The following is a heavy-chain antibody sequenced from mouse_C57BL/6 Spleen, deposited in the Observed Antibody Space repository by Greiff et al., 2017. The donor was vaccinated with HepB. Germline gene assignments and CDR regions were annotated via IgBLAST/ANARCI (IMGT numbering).Heavy chain of an antibody. D-gene: IGHD2-5*01. J-gene: IGHJ3*01. CDR2: ISDGGSYT. CDR1: GFTFSSYA. Sequence: EVHLVESGGGLVKPGGSLKLSCAASGFTFSSYAMSWVRQTPEKRLEWVATISDGGSYTYYPDNVKGRFTISRDNAKNNLYLQMSHLKSEDTAMYDCARDPLYYSNLFAYWGQGTLVTVSA. V-gene: IGHV5-4*01. CDR3: ARDPLYYSNLFAY.